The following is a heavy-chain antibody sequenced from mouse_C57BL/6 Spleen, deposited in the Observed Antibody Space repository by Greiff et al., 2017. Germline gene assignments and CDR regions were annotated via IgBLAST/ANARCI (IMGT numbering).Heavy chain of an antibody. CDR3: ARYSSVYAMDY. V-gene: IGHV5-4*03. D-gene: IGHD3-2*02. CDR2: ISDGGSYT. Sequence: EVMLVESGGGLVKPGGSLKLSCAASGFTFSSYAMSWVRQTPEKRLEWVATISDGGSYTYYPDNVKGRFTISRDNAKNNLYLQMSHLKSEDTAMYYCARYSSVYAMDYWGQGTSVTVSS. J-gene: IGHJ4*01. CDR1: GFTFSSYA.